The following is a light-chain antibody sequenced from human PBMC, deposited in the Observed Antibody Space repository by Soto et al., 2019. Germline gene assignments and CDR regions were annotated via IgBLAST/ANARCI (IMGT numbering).Light chain of an antibody. CDR2: GAS. V-gene: IGKV3-15*01. CDR1: QSVGFR. CDR3: QPYNKWPPIT. J-gene: IGKJ4*01. Sequence: LLVTQSPATLSVSPGERVTLSCRASQSVGFRLAWYQQRPGQAPRLLIYGASTRATGVSARFSGSGSGTDCTLTISNPQSEDSAVYYCQPYNKWPPITFGGGTKIAMK.